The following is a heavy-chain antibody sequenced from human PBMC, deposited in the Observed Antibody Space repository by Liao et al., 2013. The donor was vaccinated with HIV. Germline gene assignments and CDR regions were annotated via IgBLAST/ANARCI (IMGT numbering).Heavy chain of an antibody. J-gene: IGHJ6*03. Sequence: QVQLQESGPGLVKPSQTLSLTCTVSGGSISSGSYYWSWIRQPAGRGLEWIGRIYPSGSTNYNPSFKSRVTLSLDTSKNQFSLKLSSVTAADTAVYYCARVAHDTMSGIVKYYYYMDVWGKGTTVTVSS. D-gene: IGHD3-3*01. CDR3: ARVAHDTMSGIVKYYYYMDV. CDR1: GGSISSGSYY. CDR2: IYPSGST. V-gene: IGHV4-61*02.